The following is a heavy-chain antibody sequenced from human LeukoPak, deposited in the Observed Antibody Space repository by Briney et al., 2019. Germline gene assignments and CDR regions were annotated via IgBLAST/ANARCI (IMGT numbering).Heavy chain of an antibody. CDR2: IGGRGGST. CDR1: GFRFSDFT. CDR3: AKGTVPAAPDYFDY. Sequence: QSGGSLRLSCAASGFRFSDFTMTWVRQAPGKGPEWVSAIGGRGGSTYYADSLGGRFTISRDNSKNTLYLQMNSLRAEDTAVYYCAKGTVPAAPDYFDYWGQGTLVTVSS. D-gene: IGHD2-2*01. J-gene: IGHJ4*02. V-gene: IGHV3-23*01.